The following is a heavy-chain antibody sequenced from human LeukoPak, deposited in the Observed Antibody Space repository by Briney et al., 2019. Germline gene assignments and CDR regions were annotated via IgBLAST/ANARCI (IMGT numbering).Heavy chain of an antibody. V-gene: IGHV3-30*18. CDR2: ISYDRSDK. CDR1: GFTFSSYG. CDR3: AKAYSSSWYDTLFD. D-gene: IGHD6-13*01. J-gene: IGHJ4*02. Sequence: GGSLRLSCAASGFTFSSYGMHWVRQAPGKGLEWVAVISYDRSDKYYAGSVKGRFTISRDNSKNTLYLQMNSLRAEDTAVYYCAKAYSSSWYDTLFDWGQGTLVTVSS.